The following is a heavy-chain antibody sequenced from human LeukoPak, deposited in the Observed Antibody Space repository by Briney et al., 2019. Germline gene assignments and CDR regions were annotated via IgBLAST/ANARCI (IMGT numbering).Heavy chain of an antibody. CDR1: GGTFSNYA. CDR3: ARDNSVGDVVWWFDP. V-gene: IGHV1-46*01. Sequence: ASVKVSCKASGGTFSNYAISLVRQAPGQGREWVGLINPSGSSTLYAQKFQGRVTMTRDMSTTTDYMELSSLRSEDTAVYYCARDNSVGDVVWWFDPWGQGTLVTVSS. D-gene: IGHD1-26*01. CDR2: INPSGSST. J-gene: IGHJ5*02.